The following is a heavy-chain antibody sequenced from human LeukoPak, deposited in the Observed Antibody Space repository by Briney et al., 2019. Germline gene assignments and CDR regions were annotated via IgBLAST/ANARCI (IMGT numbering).Heavy chain of an antibody. Sequence: PGGSLRLSCAASGFTFSSYEMNWVRQAPGKGLEWVSYISSSGSTIYYADSVKGRFTISRDNAKNSLYLQMNSLRAEDTAVYYCARDGRYSSGWYEEDYWGQGTLVTVSS. V-gene: IGHV3-48*03. CDR2: ISSSGSTI. CDR1: GFTFSSYE. J-gene: IGHJ4*02. D-gene: IGHD6-19*01. CDR3: ARDGRYSSGWYEEDY.